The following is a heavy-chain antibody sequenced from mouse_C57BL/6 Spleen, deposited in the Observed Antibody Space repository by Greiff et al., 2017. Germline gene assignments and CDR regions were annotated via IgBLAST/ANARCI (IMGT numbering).Heavy chain of an antibody. V-gene: IGHV5-16*01. D-gene: IGHD1-1*01. CDR3: ARDDTTVGYAMGY. J-gene: IGHJ4*01. CDR2: INYDGSST. Sequence: EVHLVESEGGLVQPGSSMKLSCTASGFTFSDYYLAWVRQVPEKGLEWVANINYDGSSTYYLDSLKSRFIISRDNAKNILYLQMSSLKSEDTATYYCARDDTTVGYAMGYWGQGTSVTVSS. CDR1: GFTFSDYY.